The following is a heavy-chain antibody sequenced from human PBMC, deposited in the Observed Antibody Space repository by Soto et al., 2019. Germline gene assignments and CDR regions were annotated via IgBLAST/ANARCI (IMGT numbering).Heavy chain of an antibody. Sequence: GGSLRLSCAASGFTFSSYSMNWVRQAPGKGLEWVSSISSSSSYIYYADSVKGRFTISRDNAKNSLYLQMNSLRAEDTAVYYCARVSPNYYGMDVWGQGTTVTVSS. V-gene: IGHV3-21*01. CDR1: GFTFSSYS. CDR2: ISSSSSYI. J-gene: IGHJ6*02. CDR3: ARVSPNYYGMDV.